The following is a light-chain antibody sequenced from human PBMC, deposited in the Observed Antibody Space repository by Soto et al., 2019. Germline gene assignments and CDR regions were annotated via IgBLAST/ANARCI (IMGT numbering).Light chain of an antibody. J-gene: IGKJ4*01. CDR3: QQGDSFPFT. V-gene: IGKV1-12*01. CDR1: QDISSW. Sequence: DIQMTQSPSSVSASVGDTVTITCRASQDISSWVAWYQQKPGKAPKLLISAASSLQSGVPTRFSGSGSGTDFTLIISGLQPEDFATYFCQQGDSFPFTFGGGPRWIS. CDR2: AAS.